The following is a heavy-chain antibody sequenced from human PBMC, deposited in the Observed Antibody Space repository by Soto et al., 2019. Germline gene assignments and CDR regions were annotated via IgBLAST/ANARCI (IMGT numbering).Heavy chain of an antibody. CDR2: ISAYNGNT. Sequence: ASVKVSCKASGYTFTSYGISWVRQAPGQGLEWMGWISAYNGNTNYAQKLQGRVTMTTDTSTSTAYMELRSLRSDNTAVYYCARDPINYYDSSGYSRPFDYWGQGTLVTVSS. J-gene: IGHJ4*02. CDR3: ARDPINYYDSSGYSRPFDY. CDR1: GYTFTSYG. D-gene: IGHD3-22*01. V-gene: IGHV1-18*01.